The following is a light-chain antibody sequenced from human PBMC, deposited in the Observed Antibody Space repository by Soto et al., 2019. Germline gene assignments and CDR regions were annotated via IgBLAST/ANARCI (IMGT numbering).Light chain of an antibody. CDR3: TSYAGNPTL. CDR1: SSDVGGYNY. V-gene: IGLV2-14*01. J-gene: IGLJ3*02. CDR2: EVS. Sequence: QSALTQPASVSGSPGLSITISCTGTSSDVGGYNYVSWYQQHPGKAPKLMIYEVSNRPSGLSNRFSGSKAGNTASLTISGPQAGDEADYNGTSYAGNPTLFGGGTKLTVL.